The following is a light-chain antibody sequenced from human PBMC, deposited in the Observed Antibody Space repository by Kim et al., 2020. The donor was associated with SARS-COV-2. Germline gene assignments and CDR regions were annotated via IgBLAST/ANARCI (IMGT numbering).Light chain of an antibody. J-gene: IGKJ2*01. CDR2: DVS. Sequence: EIVVTQSPDLLSVSLGGRATLSCRANQDVDSSLAWYQQRPGQSPRLLISDVSIRATGVPDRFGGSGSATEFTLTISSLQSEDFATYYCQQYRTWPQTFGQGTKLEI. CDR3: QQYRTWPQT. CDR1: QDVDSS. V-gene: IGKV3-15*01.